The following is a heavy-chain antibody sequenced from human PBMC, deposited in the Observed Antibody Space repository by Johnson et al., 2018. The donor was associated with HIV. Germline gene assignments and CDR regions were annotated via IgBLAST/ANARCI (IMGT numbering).Heavy chain of an antibody. V-gene: IGHV3-11*04. CDR2: ISSSGSTI. CDR3: ARTPSLPGAFDI. J-gene: IGHJ3*02. CDR1: GFTFSDYY. Sequence: QVQLVESGGGVVQPGRSLRLSCAASGFTFSDYYMSWIRKAPGKGLEWVSYISSSGSTIYYADSVKGRFPISRDNAKNSLYLQMNSLRAEDTAVYYCARTPSLPGAFDIWGQGTMVTVSS.